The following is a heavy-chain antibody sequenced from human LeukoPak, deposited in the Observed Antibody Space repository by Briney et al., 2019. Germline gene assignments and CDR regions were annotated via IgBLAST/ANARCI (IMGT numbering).Heavy chain of an antibody. Sequence: PGGSLRLSCAASGFTFSSYAMHWVRQAPGKGLEWVAVISYDGSNKYYADSVKGRFTISRDNSKNTLYLQMNSLRAEDTAVYYCARYCSGGSCHHTDAFDIWGQGTMVTVPS. CDR3: ARYCSGGSCHHTDAFDI. CDR1: GFTFSSYA. CDR2: ISYDGSNK. D-gene: IGHD2-15*01. V-gene: IGHV3-30*04. J-gene: IGHJ3*02.